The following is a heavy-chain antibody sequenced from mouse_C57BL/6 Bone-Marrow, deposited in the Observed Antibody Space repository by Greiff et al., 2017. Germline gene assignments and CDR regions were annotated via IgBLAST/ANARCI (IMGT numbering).Heavy chain of an antibody. V-gene: IGHV2-6*01. CDR2: IWGVGST. Sequence: QVQLQQSGPGLVAPSQSLSLTCTVSGFSLTSYGVDWVRQSPGQGLEWLGVIWGVGSTNYNSALNSRLSISKDTSKSQVFLKMNSLQTDDTAMDYCARELGRRDYSAMDYWGQGTSVTVSS. J-gene: IGHJ4*01. CDR1: GFSLTSYG. CDR3: ARELGRRDYSAMDY. D-gene: IGHD4-1*01.